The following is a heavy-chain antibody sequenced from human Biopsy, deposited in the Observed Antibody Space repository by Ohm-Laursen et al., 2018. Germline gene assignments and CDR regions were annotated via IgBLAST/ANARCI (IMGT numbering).Heavy chain of an antibody. CDR3: ATGFTSGWYHFDY. D-gene: IGHD6-19*01. Sequence: ASVKVFCKVSGYTLTELSMHWVRQAPGKGLEWLGGFAPEDGKTFYAQKFQGRVTMTEDPSTDTAYMELSSLRSEDTAVYYCATGFTSGWYHFDYWGQGTLVTVSS. V-gene: IGHV1-24*01. CDR2: FAPEDGKT. CDR1: GYTLTELS. J-gene: IGHJ4*02.